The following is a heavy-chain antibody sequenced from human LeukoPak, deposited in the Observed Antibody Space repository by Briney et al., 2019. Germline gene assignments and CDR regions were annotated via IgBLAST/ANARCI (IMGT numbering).Heavy chain of an antibody. J-gene: IGHJ4*02. Sequence: QSGGSLRLSCAASGFTVSTDSMSWVRQAPGKGLEWVSVIYRGGNTYYVDSVKGRFTISRDNSKNMVYLQMNSLRVEDTAVYYCARGGYSYGRPFDHWGQGTLVTVSS. CDR2: IYRGGNT. CDR3: ARGGYSYGRPFDH. D-gene: IGHD5-18*01. V-gene: IGHV3-53*01. CDR1: GFTVSTDS.